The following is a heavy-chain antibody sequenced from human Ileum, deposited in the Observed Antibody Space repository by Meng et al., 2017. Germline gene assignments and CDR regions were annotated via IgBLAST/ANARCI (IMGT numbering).Heavy chain of an antibody. CDR2: SKTKTRSYTT. Sequence: GESLKISCVASGFTFTDYYMDWVRQAPGKGLEWVGRSKTKTRSYTTVYAASVKGRFTVSRDDSKNSLFLQMNSPTTEDTAVYFCVRAVVVRQTSHFDNWGQGTLVTVSS. CDR1: GFTFTDYY. V-gene: IGHV3-72*01. CDR3: VRAVVVRQTSHFDN. J-gene: IGHJ4*02. D-gene: IGHD3-10*01.